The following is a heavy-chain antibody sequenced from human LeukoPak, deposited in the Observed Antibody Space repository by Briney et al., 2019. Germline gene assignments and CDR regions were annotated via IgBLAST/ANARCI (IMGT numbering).Heavy chain of an antibody. CDR1: GFTFSSYS. J-gene: IGHJ4*02. V-gene: IGHV3-21*01. CDR3: AREQAPAGRAYFDY. CDR2: ISSSSSYI. D-gene: IGHD6-13*01. Sequence: GGSLRLSCAASGFTFSSYSMNWVRQAPGKGLEWVSSISSSSSYIYCADSVKGRFTISRDNAKNSMYLQMNSLRAEDTAVYYCAREQAPAGRAYFDYWGQGTLVTVSS.